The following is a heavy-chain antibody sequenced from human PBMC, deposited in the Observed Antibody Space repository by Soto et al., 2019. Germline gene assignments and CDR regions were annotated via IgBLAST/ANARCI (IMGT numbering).Heavy chain of an antibody. Sequence: ASVKVSCKASGYTFTGYYMHWVRQAPGQGLEWMGWINPNSGGTNYAQKFQGWVTMTRDTSISTAYMELSRLRSDDTAVYYCAREVLLCLGEGPYDAFVIWGQGTMVPVSS. CDR2: INPNSGGT. CDR1: GYTFTGYY. V-gene: IGHV1-2*04. D-gene: IGHD3-10*01. CDR3: AREVLLCLGEGPYDAFVI. J-gene: IGHJ3*02.